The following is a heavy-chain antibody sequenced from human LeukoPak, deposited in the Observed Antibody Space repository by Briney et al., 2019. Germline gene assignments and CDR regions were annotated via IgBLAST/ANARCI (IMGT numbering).Heavy chain of an antibody. CDR1: GYSFTNYW. CDR2: IYPGDSDI. CDR3: ARRRSYSSSLIDY. Sequence: GESLKISCKGSGYSFTNYWIAWVRQLPGKGLEWMGIIYPGDSDIRYSPSFQGQATISADESISTAYLQWSSLKASDTAMYYCARRRSYSSSLIDYWGQGTLVTVSS. J-gene: IGHJ4*02. V-gene: IGHV5-51*01. D-gene: IGHD6-13*01.